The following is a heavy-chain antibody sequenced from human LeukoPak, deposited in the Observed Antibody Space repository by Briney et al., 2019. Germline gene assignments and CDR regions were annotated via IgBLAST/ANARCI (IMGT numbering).Heavy chain of an antibody. CDR2: VLPDDPHV. V-gene: IGHV5-51*01. Sequence: GESLKISCKTSGYNFRNYWIGWVRQMSGKGLEWMGLVLPDDPHVRYSPSFEGQVTISADKSLTTAYLQWGSLKASDTATYYCARTLRFNDVFDIWGQGTMVTVSS. CDR1: GYNFRNYW. D-gene: IGHD3-3*01. CDR3: ARTLRFNDVFDI. J-gene: IGHJ3*02.